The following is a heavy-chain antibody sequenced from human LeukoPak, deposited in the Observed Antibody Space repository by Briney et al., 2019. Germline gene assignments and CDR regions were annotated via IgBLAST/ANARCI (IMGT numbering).Heavy chain of an antibody. CDR3: ASRGYYTPEGY. CDR1: GGSFSGYY. CDR2: INHSGST. V-gene: IGHV4-34*01. J-gene: IGHJ4*02. Sequence: SETLSLTCAVYGGSFSGYYWSWIRQPPGKGLEWIGEINHSGSTNYNPSLKSRVTISVDTSKNQFSLKLSSVTAADTAVYYCASRGYYTPEGYWGQGTLVTVSS. D-gene: IGHD3-3*01.